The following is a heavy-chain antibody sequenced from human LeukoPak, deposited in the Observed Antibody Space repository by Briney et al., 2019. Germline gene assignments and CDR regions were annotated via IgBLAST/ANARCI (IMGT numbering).Heavy chain of an antibody. CDR1: GGTFSSYA. J-gene: IGHJ4*02. CDR3: ARAPTRITMVRGVGGY. D-gene: IGHD3-10*01. V-gene: IGHV1-69*05. CDR2: IIPIFGTA. Sequence: SVKVSCKASGGTFSSYAISWVRQAPGQGLEWMGGIIPIFGTANYAQKFQGRITITTDESTSTAYMELSSLRSEDTAVYYCARAPTRITMVRGVGGYWGQGTLVTVSS.